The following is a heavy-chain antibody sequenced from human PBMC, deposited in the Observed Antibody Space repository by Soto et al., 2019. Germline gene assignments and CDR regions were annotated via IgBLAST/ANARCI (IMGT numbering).Heavy chain of an antibody. CDR2: ITSETDGGAT. V-gene: IGHV3-15*01. Sequence: EVQLVESGGGLVEPGGSLRLACVASGFAFSNAWMTWVRQVPGKGLEWVGRITSETDGGATDYGSLVRGRFIISRNDSENTLYLEMNSLKTEDTAVYYCTTPKRTIPSYFNTFDIWGQGTMVTVSS. D-gene: IGHD1-1*01. CDR3: TTPKRTIPSYFNTFDI. CDR1: GFAFSNAW. J-gene: IGHJ3*02.